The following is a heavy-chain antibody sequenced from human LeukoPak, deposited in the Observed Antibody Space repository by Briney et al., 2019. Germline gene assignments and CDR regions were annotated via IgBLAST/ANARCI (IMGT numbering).Heavy chain of an antibody. D-gene: IGHD4-11*01. V-gene: IGHV4-30-2*01. CDR1: GFTFSNYA. Sequence: LRLSCAASGFTFSNYAMSWVRQAPGKGLEWIGYIYHSGSTYYNPSLKSRVTISVDRSKNQFSLKLSSVTAADTAVYYCARVYDYNDYERAFDIWGQGTVVTVSS. J-gene: IGHJ3*02. CDR3: ARVYDYNDYERAFDI. CDR2: IYHSGST.